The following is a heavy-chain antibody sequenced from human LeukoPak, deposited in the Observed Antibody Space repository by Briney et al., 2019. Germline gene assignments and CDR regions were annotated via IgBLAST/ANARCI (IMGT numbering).Heavy chain of an antibody. Sequence: GASVKVSCTASGYTFTSYAMHWVRQAPGQRLEWMGWINAGNGNTKYSQTFQGRVTITRDTSASTAYMELRSLRSEDTATYYCARDHSRTEGGTSFWWFDPWGQGTLVIVSS. CDR3: ARDHSRTEGGTSFWWFDP. V-gene: IGHV1-3*01. CDR1: GYTFTSYA. D-gene: IGHD1-26*01. CDR2: INAGNGNT. J-gene: IGHJ5*02.